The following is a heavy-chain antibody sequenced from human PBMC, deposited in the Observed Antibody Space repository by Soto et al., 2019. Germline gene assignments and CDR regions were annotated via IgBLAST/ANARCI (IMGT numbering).Heavy chain of an antibody. V-gene: IGHV3-30*18. Sequence: PGESVKISCGASGFTFSSYGMHWVRQAPCKGLEWVAVISYDGSNKYYADSVKGRFTISRDNSKNTLYLQMNSLRAEDTAVYYCAKDPGSDKYYDFWSGYYTGSTNYYYGMDVWGQGTTVTVSS. CDR3: AKDPGSDKYYDFWSGYYTGSTNYYYGMDV. J-gene: IGHJ6*02. CDR1: GFTFSSYG. CDR2: ISYDGSNK. D-gene: IGHD3-3*01.